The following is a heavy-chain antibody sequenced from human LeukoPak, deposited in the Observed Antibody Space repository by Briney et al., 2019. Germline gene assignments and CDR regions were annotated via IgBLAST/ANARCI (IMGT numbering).Heavy chain of an antibody. J-gene: IGHJ6*02. Sequence: PGGSLRLSCTASGFTFSSYWMSWVRQTPEKGLEWVANIKQDGSEKVYVDSVKGRFTISRDNAKSSLYLQMNSLRAEGTAVYYCARDPYSSSWSYGMDVWGQGTAVTVSS. CDR1: GFTFSSYW. CDR3: ARDPYSSSWSYGMDV. V-gene: IGHV3-7*05. CDR2: IKQDGSEK. D-gene: IGHD6-13*01.